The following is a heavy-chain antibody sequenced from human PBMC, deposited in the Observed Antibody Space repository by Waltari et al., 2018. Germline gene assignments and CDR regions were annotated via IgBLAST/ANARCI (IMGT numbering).Heavy chain of an antibody. D-gene: IGHD3-10*01. CDR1: GFNINDAW. V-gene: IGHV3-15*01. Sequence: VQLVESGGGSVKPGGSLRLSCTASGFNINDAWMSWVRQAAGKGLGWVGHSKSRSDGGTGEYAAPVKGRFAISRDDSKNTVWLQMDSLKTEDTAVYYCATNHLVRGSHWSYGMDVWGQGTTVTVSS. CDR2: SKSRSDGGTG. CDR3: ATNHLVRGSHWSYGMDV. J-gene: IGHJ6*02.